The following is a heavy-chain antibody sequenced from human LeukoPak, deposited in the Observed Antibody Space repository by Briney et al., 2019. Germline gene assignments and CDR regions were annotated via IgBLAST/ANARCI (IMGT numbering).Heavy chain of an antibody. CDR1: GGSISSYY. CDR3: ARSSGYSSGWYRVQHDY. V-gene: IGHV4-4*07. Sequence: SSETLSLTCTVSGGSISSYYWSWIRQPAGKGLEWIGRIYTSGSTNYNPSLKSRVTISVDTSKNQFSLKLSSVTAADTAVYYCARSSGYSSGWYRVQHDYWGQGTLVTVSS. CDR2: IYTSGST. J-gene: IGHJ4*02. D-gene: IGHD6-19*01.